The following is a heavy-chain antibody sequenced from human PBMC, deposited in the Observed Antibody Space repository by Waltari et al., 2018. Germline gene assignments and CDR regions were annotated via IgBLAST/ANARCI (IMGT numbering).Heavy chain of an antibody. J-gene: IGHJ4*02. CDR1: GGSISGYY. CDR2: LYFGGTT. Sequence: QVHLQESGPGVVRPSETLSLTCTVSGGSISGYYWSWIGQFPEKGLVWVGRLYFGGTTTYNPSRKSRVTMSVDTSKNPFSLNVTSVTAADTAVYYCARAGREFSFDHWGQGILVTVSS. CDR3: ARAGREFSFDH. V-gene: IGHV4-4*07.